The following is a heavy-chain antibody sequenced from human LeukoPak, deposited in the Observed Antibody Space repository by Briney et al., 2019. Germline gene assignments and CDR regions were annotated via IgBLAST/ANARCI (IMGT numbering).Heavy chain of an antibody. J-gene: IGHJ4*02. D-gene: IGHD6-19*01. V-gene: IGHV4-39*01. CDR3: ARQPSGWHRGNSESFDY. CDR2: IYYSGST. CDR1: GGSISSSSYY. Sequence: SETLSLTCTVSGGSISSSSYYWGWIRQPPGKSLEWIGSIYYSGSTYYNPPLKSRVTISVDTSKNQFSLKLSSVTAADTAVYYRARQPSGWHRGNSESFDYWRQGTLVTVSS.